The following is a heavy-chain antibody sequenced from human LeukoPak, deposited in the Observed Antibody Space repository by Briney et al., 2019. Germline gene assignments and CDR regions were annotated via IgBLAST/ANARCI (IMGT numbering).Heavy chain of an antibody. J-gene: IGHJ4*02. V-gene: IGHV3-30*04. CDR1: GFAFSSFA. D-gene: IGHD3-22*01. CDR2: ISYDGITE. Sequence: GGSLRLSCAASGFAFSSFAMHWVRQAPGKGLEWVSLISYDGITEDYSDSVKGRLTISRDNFKNTLFLQMNSLRTDDTAVYYCARDLTHRRNYDNSGYQIVPAFWGQGTLVTVSS. CDR3: ARDLTHRRNYDNSGYQIVPAF.